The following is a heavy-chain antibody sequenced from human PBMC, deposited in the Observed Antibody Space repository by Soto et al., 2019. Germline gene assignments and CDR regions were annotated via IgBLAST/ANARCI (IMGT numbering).Heavy chain of an antibody. CDR1: GFTLSTYA. J-gene: IGHJ4*02. D-gene: IGHD4-17*01. Sequence: EVQLLESGGGLVQPGGSLRLSCATSGFTLSTYAMSWVRQTPGNGLEWVSSISGSGGKTYYADSVKGRFTVSRDNSRNTVYLQMNTLRAEDSALYYCAKDGSYGDNYFFDYWGQGTLVTVSS. V-gene: IGHV3-23*01. CDR2: ISGSGGKT. CDR3: AKDGSYGDNYFFDY.